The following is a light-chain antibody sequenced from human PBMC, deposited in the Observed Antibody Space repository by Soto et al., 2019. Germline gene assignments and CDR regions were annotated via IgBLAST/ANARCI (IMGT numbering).Light chain of an antibody. CDR3: QYYNSYRT. V-gene: IGKV1-5*03. CDR1: QSISTW. Sequence: DIQMTQSPSTLSASVGDRVTITCRASQSISTWLAWYQQKPGKAPKLLIYKASSLQSGVPSRFIGSGSGTEFTLTISSLQPDDFATYYCQYYNSYRTFGPGTKVDIK. J-gene: IGKJ3*01. CDR2: KAS.